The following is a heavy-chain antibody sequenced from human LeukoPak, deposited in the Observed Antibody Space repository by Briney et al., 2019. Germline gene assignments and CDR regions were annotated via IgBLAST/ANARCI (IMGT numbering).Heavy chain of an antibody. D-gene: IGHD3-10*01. J-gene: IGHJ4*02. CDR2: ISAYNGNT. CDR1: GYTFTSYG. V-gene: IGHV1-18*01. Sequence: RGASVKVSCKASGYTFTSYGISWVRQAPGQGLEWMGWISAYNGNTNYAQKLQGRVTMTTDTSTSTAYMELRSLRSDDTAVYYCARDSIRDTMVRGVILYWGQGTLVTVSS. CDR3: ARDSIRDTMVRGVILY.